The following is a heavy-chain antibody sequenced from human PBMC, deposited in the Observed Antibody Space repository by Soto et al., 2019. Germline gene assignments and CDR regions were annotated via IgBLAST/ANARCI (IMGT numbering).Heavy chain of an antibody. CDR1: GYSFTSYW. D-gene: IGHD3-3*01. CDR2: IYPGDSDT. V-gene: IGHV5-51*01. CDR3: ARAPLIIGHITNSGEASPGVLDY. Sequence: GESLKISCKGSGYSFTSYWIGWVRQMPGKGLEWMGIIYPGDSDTRYSPSLQGQVTISADTSITTVFMQLNNLRSDESALYYCARAPLIIGHITNSGEASPGVLDYWGQGTPVTVSS. J-gene: IGHJ4*02.